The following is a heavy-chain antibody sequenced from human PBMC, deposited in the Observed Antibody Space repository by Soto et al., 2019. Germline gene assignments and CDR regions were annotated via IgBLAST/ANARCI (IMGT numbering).Heavy chain of an antibody. V-gene: IGHV4-31*03. CDR1: GGSISSGGYY. J-gene: IGHJ2*01. CDR2: IYYSGST. Sequence: QVPLQESGPGLVKPSQTLSLTCTVSGGSISSGGYYWSWIRQHPGKGLEWIGYIYYSGSTYYNPSLKSRCTISVDTSKNQFSLKLRSVTAVDTAVYYCARDRGGSPGYFDLWGRGTLVTVSS. CDR3: ARDRGGSPGYFDL. D-gene: IGHD3-16*01.